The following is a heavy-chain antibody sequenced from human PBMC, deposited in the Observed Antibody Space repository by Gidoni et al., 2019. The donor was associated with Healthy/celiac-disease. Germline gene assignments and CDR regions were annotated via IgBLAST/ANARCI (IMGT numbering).Heavy chain of an antibody. D-gene: IGHD6-13*01. CDR3: ARLRAAAGT. Sequence: EVQLVQSGAEVKKPGESLKISCKGSGYSFTSYWIGWVRQMHVKGLEWLGIIYHGDSDTRYSPSIQGQATISADKSISTDYLNWSSLKASDTAMYYCARLRAAAGTWGQGTLVNVSS. J-gene: IGHJ5*02. CDR1: GYSFTSYW. V-gene: IGHV5-51*01. CDR2: IYHGDSDT.